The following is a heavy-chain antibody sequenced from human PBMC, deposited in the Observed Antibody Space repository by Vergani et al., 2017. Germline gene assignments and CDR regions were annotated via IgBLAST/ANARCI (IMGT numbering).Heavy chain of an antibody. J-gene: IGHJ3*02. CDR1: GFTFDDYG. CDR2: INWNGGST. D-gene: IGHD6-19*01. CDR3: AKVGRSEVAGTFGAFDI. Sequence: VQLVQSGGGVVRPGGSLRLSCAASGFTFDDYGMSWVRQAPGKGLEWVSGINWNGGSTGYADSVKGRFTISRDNSKNTLFLHMNSLRPEDTAVYYCAKVGRSEVAGTFGAFDIWGQGTMVTVSS. V-gene: IGHV3-20*04.